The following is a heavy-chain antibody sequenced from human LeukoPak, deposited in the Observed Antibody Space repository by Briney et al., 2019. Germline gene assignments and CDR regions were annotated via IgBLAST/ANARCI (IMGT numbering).Heavy chain of an antibody. CDR3: ARDMSGSFPNWFDP. CDR2: IGGRDGKT. CDR1: GFTFSSYA. J-gene: IGHJ5*02. Sequence: GGSLRLSCAASGFTFSSYAMSWVRQAPGKGLEWVSSIGGRDGKTYYTDSVKGRFTISRDISKNTLYLQMNSLRAEDTAIYFCARDMSGSFPNWFDPWGQGTLVTVSS. D-gene: IGHD1-26*01. V-gene: IGHV3-23*01.